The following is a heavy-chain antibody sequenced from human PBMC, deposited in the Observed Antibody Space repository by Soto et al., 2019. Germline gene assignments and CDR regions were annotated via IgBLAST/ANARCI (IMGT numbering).Heavy chain of an antibody. CDR1: GGTFSSYA. D-gene: IGHD6-13*01. CDR2: IIPIFGTA. J-gene: IGHJ4*02. CDR3: ATPKVRIAAAGTFDY. Sequence: QVQLVQSGAEVKKPGSSVKVSCKASGGTFSSYAISWVRQAPGQGLEWMGGIIPIFGTANYAQKFQGRVTITAHESTSTAYMELSSLRSEDTAVYYCATPKVRIAAAGTFDYWGQGTLVTVSS. V-gene: IGHV1-69*01.